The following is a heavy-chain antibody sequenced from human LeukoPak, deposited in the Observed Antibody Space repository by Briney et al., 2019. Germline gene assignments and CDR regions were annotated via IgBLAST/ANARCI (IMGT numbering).Heavy chain of an antibody. CDR1: GGSISSSSYY. V-gene: IGHV4-39*07. CDR3: ARARGAVAIDY. J-gene: IGHJ4*02. D-gene: IGHD6-19*01. Sequence: SETLSLTCTVSGGSISSSSYYWGWIRQPPGKGLEWIGSIYYSGSTYYNPSLKSRVTISVDTSKNQFSLKLSSVTAADTAVYYCARARGAVAIDYWGQGTLVTVSS. CDR2: IYYSGST.